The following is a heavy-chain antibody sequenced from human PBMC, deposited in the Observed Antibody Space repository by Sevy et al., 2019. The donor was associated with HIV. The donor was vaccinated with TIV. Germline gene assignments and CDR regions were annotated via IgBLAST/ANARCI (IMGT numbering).Heavy chain of an antibody. CDR1: GFTFSSHA. D-gene: IGHD6-13*01. Sequence: GGSLRLSCAASGFTFSSHAMSWVRQAPGKGLEWVSAISGSGGSTYYADSVKGRFTISRDNSKNTLYLQMNSLRAEDTAVYYCAKNGYSSSWYGGRFDPWGQGTLVTVSS. CDR2: ISGSGGST. CDR3: AKNGYSSSWYGGRFDP. V-gene: IGHV3-23*01. J-gene: IGHJ5*02.